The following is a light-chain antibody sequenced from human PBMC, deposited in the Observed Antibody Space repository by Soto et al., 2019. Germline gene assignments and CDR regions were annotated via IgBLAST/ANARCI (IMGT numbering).Light chain of an antibody. CDR1: QSVSSSY. Sequence: EIVLTQSPGTLSLSPGERATLSCRASQSVSSSYLAWYQQKPDQAPRLLIYGASSRATGIRDRFSGSGSGTDFSLTISRLEPEDFAVYYCQQYGSSPLTFGGGTKVEIK. J-gene: IGKJ4*01. CDR3: QQYGSSPLT. CDR2: GAS. V-gene: IGKV3-20*01.